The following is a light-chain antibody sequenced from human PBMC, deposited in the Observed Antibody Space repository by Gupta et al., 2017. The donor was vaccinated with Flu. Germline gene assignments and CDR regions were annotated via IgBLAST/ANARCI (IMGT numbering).Light chain of an antibody. J-gene: IGKJ1*01. Sequence: ISCRSSQCLVYSDGNSYLHWFQQRPGQSPRRLIYLVSHRDSGVPDRFSGSGSGTDFTLEISRVEAEDVGVYYCMQGAHWPWAFGQGTKVEIK. CDR3: MQGAHWPWA. CDR2: LVS. V-gene: IGKV2-30*01. CDR1: QCLVYSDGNSY.